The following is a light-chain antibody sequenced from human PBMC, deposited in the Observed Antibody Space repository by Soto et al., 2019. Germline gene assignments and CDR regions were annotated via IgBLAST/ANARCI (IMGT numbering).Light chain of an antibody. J-gene: IGLJ2*01. CDR3: GTWDSSLSAAV. CDR2: DNN. Sequence: QAVVTQPPSVSAAPGQKVTISCSGSSSNIGNNYVSWYQQLPGTAPKLLIYDNNKRPSGIPDRFSGSKSGTSATLGITGLQTGDEADYYCGTWDSSLSAAVFGGGTKLTV. V-gene: IGLV1-51*01. CDR1: SSNIGNNY.